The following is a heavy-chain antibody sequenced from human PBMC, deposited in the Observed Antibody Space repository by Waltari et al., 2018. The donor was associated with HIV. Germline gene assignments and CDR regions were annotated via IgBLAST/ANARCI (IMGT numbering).Heavy chain of an antibody. CDR1: GGSFSGYY. CDR3: ALRSPDAFDI. Sequence: QVQLQQWGAGLLKPSETLSLTCAVYGGSFSGYYWSWIRQPPGKGLEWIGEINHRGSTNYIPALKSRVTISVDTSKNQFSLKLSSVTAADTAVYYCALRSPDAFDIWGQGTMVTVSS. D-gene: IGHD3-10*01. V-gene: IGHV4-34*01. J-gene: IGHJ3*02. CDR2: INHRGST.